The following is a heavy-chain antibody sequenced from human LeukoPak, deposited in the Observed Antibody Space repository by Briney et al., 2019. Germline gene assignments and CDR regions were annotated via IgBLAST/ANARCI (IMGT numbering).Heavy chain of an antibody. V-gene: IGHV3-7*01. CDR1: GFTFSSYW. CDR3: AQLKNAFDI. Sequence: GGSLRLSCAASGFTFSSYWMSWVRQAPGKGLEWVANIKQDGSEKYYVDSVKGRFTISRDNAKNSLYLQMNSLRAADPAVYYCAQLKNAFDIWGQGTMVSVSS. J-gene: IGHJ3*02. CDR2: IKQDGSEK. D-gene: IGHD2-2*01.